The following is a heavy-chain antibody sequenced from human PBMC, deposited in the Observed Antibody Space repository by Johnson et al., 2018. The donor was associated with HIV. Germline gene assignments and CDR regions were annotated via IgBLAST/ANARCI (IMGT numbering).Heavy chain of an antibody. CDR1: GFTFSSYW. Sequence: QVQLVESGGGLVQPGGSLRLSCAASGFTFSSYWMSWVRQAPGKGLEWVAVISYDGSNKYYADSVKGRFTISRDNSKNTLYLQMNSLRAEDTAVYYCARASDAFDIWGQGTMVTVSS. J-gene: IGHJ3*02. CDR3: ARASDAFDI. V-gene: IGHV3-30*03. CDR2: ISYDGSNK.